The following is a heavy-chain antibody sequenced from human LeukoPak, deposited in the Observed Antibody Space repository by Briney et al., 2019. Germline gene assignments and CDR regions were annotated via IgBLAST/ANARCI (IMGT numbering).Heavy chain of an antibody. Sequence: GGSLRLSCAASGFTFSSYAMSWVRQAPGKGLELVSAISGSGGSTYYADSVKGRFTISRDNSKNTLYLQMNSLRAEDTAVYYCATEVTYYYDSSGSPSFDYWGQGTLVTVSS. CDR3: ATEVTYYYDSSGSPSFDY. J-gene: IGHJ4*02. V-gene: IGHV3-23*01. D-gene: IGHD3-22*01. CDR2: ISGSGGST. CDR1: GFTFSSYA.